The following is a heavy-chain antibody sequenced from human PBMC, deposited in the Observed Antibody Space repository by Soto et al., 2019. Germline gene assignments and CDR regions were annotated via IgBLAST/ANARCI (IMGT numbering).Heavy chain of an antibody. Sequence: PSETLSLTCTVSGASISRYYWSWIRQSPGKGLEWIEYLYNTGSTIYNPSLKSRVTISVDTSKNQFSLKMNSVTAADTAVYYCARVPDRWGQGTLVTVSS. V-gene: IGHV4-59*12. CDR1: GASISRYY. J-gene: IGHJ5*02. CDR3: ARVPDR. CDR2: LYNTGST. D-gene: IGHD2-2*01.